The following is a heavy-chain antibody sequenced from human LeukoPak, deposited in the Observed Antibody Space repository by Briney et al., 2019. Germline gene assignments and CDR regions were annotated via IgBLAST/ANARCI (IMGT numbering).Heavy chain of an antibody. CDR2: VIPIFGTA. D-gene: IGHD5-24*01. J-gene: IGHJ4*02. CDR3: ASHGGVEVATMGYFDY. Sequence: SVKVSCKASGGTFSSYAISWVRQAPGQGLEWMGGVIPIFGTANYAQKFQGRVTITTDESTSTAYMELSSLRSEDTAVYYCASHGGVEVATMGYFDYWGQGTLVTVSS. CDR1: GGTFSSYA. V-gene: IGHV1-69*05.